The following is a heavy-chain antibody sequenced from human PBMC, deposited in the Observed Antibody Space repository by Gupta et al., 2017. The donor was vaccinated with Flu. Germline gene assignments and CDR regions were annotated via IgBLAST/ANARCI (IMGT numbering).Heavy chain of an antibody. J-gene: IGHJ4*02. CDR3: AKDLETMVRGVESYDY. Sequence: EVQLLESGGGLVQPGGSLRLSCAASGFTFSSHAMSWVRQAPGKGLGWVSAISGRGGSTYYADSVKGRFTISRDNSKNTLYLQMNSLRAEDTAVYYCAKDLETMVRGVESYDYWGQGTLVTVSS. CDR1: GFTFSSHA. V-gene: IGHV3-23*01. CDR2: ISGRGGST. D-gene: IGHD3-10*01.